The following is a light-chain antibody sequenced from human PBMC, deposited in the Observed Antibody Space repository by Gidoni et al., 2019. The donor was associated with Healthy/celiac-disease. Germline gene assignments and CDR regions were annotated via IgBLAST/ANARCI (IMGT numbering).Light chain of an antibody. CDR3: QQSYSTPRLT. Sequence: DIQMTQSPSSLSASVGDRVTITCRASQSISSYLNWYQQKPGKAPKLLIYAASSLQSGGPSRFSGSGAGTDFTLTISSLQPEDFATDYCQQSYSTPRLTFGGGTKVEIK. J-gene: IGKJ4*01. CDR1: QSISSY. CDR2: AAS. V-gene: IGKV1-39*01.